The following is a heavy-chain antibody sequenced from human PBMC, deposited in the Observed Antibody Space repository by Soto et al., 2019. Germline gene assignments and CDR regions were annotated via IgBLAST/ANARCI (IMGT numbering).Heavy chain of an antibody. D-gene: IGHD4-17*01. CDR1: GFTFSSYG. CDR2: IWYDGSNK. CDR3: ARDSDGTTVVTQPMDY. Sequence: QVQLVESGGGVVQPGRSLRLSCAASGFTFSSYGMHWVRQAPGKGLEWVAVIWYDGSNKYYADSVKGRFTISRDNSKNTLYLQMNSLRAEDTAVYYCARDSDGTTVVTQPMDYWGQGTLVTASS. J-gene: IGHJ4*02. V-gene: IGHV3-33*01.